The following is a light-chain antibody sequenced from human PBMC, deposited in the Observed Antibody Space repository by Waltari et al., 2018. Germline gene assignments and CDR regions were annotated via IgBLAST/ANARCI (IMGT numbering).Light chain of an antibody. CDR1: SSDVAGYNS. J-gene: IGLJ2*01. V-gene: IGLV2-11*01. Sequence: QSAPTQPRSVSGSPGQSVTLSCTGTSSDVAGYNSVPWYHQDPGKSPNLLIFDVSERPSGVSDRFSGSKSGNTASLTISGLQAEDEADYHCCSFAAGNTVIFGGGTKLTVV. CDR3: CSFAAGNTVI. CDR2: DVS.